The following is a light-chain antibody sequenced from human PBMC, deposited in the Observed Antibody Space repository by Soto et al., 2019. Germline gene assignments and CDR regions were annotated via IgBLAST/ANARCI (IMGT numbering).Light chain of an antibody. CDR1: SSDVGGYNY. Sequence: QSALTQPASVSGSPGQSITISCTGTSSDVGGYNYVSWYQQHPGKAPKLMIYEVSNRPSGVSNRFSGSKSGNTASLTISGLQAEYEADYYCSSYTSSSPLVVFCGGTKLTVL. CDR2: EVS. J-gene: IGLJ2*01. CDR3: SSYTSSSPLVV. V-gene: IGLV2-14*01.